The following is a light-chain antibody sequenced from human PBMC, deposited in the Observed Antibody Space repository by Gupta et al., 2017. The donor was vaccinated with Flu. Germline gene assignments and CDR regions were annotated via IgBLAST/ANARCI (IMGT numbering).Light chain of an antibody. CDR1: QSVGNY. V-gene: IGKV3-11*01. CDR2: DAS. Sequence: EIVLTQSPVTLSLSTGERAVLSCRASQSVGNYLAWYQQRPGQAPRLLMIDASKRASGIPARFIGSGSGTDFTLTITTLEPEDFAVYYCQQRSDLPMYTFGQGTKLEIK. J-gene: IGKJ2*01. CDR3: QQRSDLPMYT.